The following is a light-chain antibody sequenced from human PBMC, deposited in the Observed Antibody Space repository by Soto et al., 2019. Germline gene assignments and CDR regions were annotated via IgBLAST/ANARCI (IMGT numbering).Light chain of an antibody. Sequence: EIVMTQSAATLSVSPGERATLSCSASQSISSKLAWYQQKPGQAPRLLIYGASTRATGIPVRFSGSGSGTEFTLTITSLQSEDFAVYYCQEYNNWHPFTFGGGTKVDIK. V-gene: IGKV3-15*01. CDR1: QSISSK. J-gene: IGKJ4*01. CDR3: QEYNNWHPFT. CDR2: GAS.